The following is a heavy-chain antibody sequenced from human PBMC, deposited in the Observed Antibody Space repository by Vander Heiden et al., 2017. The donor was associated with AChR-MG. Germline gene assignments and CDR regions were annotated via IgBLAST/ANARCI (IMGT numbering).Heavy chain of an antibody. D-gene: IGHD3-3*01. CDR2: IWYDGSNK. Sequence: QVQPVESGGGVVQPGRSLRLSCAASGFTFSSYGMHWVRQAPGKGLEWVAVIWYDGSNKYYADSVKGRFTISRDNSKNTRYLQMNSLRAEETAVYYCAKAQEYYDFWSGYWDVWGEGSTVAHSS. J-gene: IGHJ6*01. CDR1: GFTFSSYG. V-gene: IGHV3-33*06. CDR3: AKAQEYYDFWSGYWDV.